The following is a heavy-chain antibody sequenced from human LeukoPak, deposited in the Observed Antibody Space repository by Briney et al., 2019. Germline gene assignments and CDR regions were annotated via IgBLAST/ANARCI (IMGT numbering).Heavy chain of an antibody. V-gene: IGHV4-34*01. CDR1: GGSFSGYY. Sequence: SETLSLTCAVYGGSFSGYYWSWIRQPPGKGLEWIGEINHSGSTNYNPSLKSRVTISVDTSKNQFSLKLSSVTAADTAVYYCARHVQQYDSWSGYNDAFDIWGQGTMVTVSS. CDR2: INHSGST. D-gene: IGHD3-3*01. J-gene: IGHJ3*02. CDR3: ARHVQQYDSWSGYNDAFDI.